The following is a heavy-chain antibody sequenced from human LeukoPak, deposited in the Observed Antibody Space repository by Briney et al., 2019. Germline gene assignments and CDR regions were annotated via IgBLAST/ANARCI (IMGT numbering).Heavy chain of an antibody. CDR3: ARARRDSGYYKVDY. D-gene: IGHD3-3*01. Sequence: SETLSLTCAVYGGSLSGSYWSWIRQPPGRGLEWSGEINHSGSANYNPSLKSGVTLSIDKSKNHFSLNLNSVTAADTAVYYCARARRDSGYYKVDYWGQGTLVTVSS. V-gene: IGHV4-34*01. CDR2: INHSGSA. CDR1: GGSLSGSY. J-gene: IGHJ4*02.